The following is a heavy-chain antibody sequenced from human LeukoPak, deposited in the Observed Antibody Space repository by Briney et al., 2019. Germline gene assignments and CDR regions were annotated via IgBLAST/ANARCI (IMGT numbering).Heavy chain of an antibody. CDR2: ISGSGGST. J-gene: IGHJ4*02. CDR1: GFTFSSYA. Sequence: GGSLRLSCAASGFTFSSYAMSWVRQAPGKGLERVSAISGSGGSTYYADSVKGRFTISRDNSKNTLYLQMNSLRAEDTAVYYRAKPLWFGSPGYWGQGTLVTVSS. V-gene: IGHV3-23*01. D-gene: IGHD3-10*01. CDR3: AKPLWFGSPGY.